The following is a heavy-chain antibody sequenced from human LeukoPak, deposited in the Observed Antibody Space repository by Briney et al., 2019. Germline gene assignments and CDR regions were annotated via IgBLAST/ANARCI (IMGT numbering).Heavy chain of an antibody. CDR3: ATHYYDSSGYQGSIRKKRNDY. Sequence: ASVKVSCKVSGYTLTELSMHWVRQAPGRGLEWMGGFDPEDGETIYAQKFQGRVTMTEDTSTDTAYMELSSLRSEDTAVYYCATHYYDSSGYQGSIRKKRNDYWGQGTLVTVSS. J-gene: IGHJ4*02. CDR2: FDPEDGET. CDR1: GYTLTELS. D-gene: IGHD3-22*01. V-gene: IGHV1-24*01.